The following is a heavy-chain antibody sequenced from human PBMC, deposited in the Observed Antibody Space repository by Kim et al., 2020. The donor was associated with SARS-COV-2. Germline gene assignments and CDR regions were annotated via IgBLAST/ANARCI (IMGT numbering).Heavy chain of an antibody. CDR2: ISYDGSTK. D-gene: IGHD6-13*01. Sequence: GGSLRLSCAASGVTFSNYGMHWVRQAPGKGLEWVAVISYDGSTKYNVDAVKGRFTISRDNSKNTLYLQMNSLRAEDTAVYYCAIVLTSDGTVFDYWGQGTLVTVSP. V-gene: IGHV3-30*03. J-gene: IGHJ4*02. CDR3: AIVLTSDGTVFDY. CDR1: GVTFSNYG.